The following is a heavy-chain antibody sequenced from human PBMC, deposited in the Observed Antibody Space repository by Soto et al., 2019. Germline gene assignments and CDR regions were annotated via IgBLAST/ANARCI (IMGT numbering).Heavy chain of an antibody. J-gene: IGHJ4*03. CDR1: GGTFSSYA. CDR3: ARPFSSIVGAPFDY. V-gene: IGHV1-69*06. D-gene: IGHD1-26*01. CDR2: IIPIFGTA. Sequence: SVKVAGKASGGTFSSYASSWVRQAPGQGLEWIGGIIPIFGTANYAQQFQGRVTIPADKSTSTAYMELSSLRSEDTAVYYCARPFSSIVGAPFDYWGQGTAVTFSS.